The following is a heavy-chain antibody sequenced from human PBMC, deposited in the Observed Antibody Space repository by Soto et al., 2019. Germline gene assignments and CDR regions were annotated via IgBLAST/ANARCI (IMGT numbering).Heavy chain of an antibody. CDR3: AKDIAYYGSGVIRGAFDI. Sequence: EVQLLESGGGLVQPGGSRRLSCAASGFTFSSYAMSWVRKAPGKGLEWVSAISGSGGSTYYAASVKGRFTISRDNSKNKLYLQMNRLRAEDTAVYYCAKDIAYYGSGVIRGAFDIWGQGTMVTVSS. J-gene: IGHJ3*02. CDR2: ISGSGGST. CDR1: GFTFSSYA. D-gene: IGHD3-10*01. V-gene: IGHV3-23*01.